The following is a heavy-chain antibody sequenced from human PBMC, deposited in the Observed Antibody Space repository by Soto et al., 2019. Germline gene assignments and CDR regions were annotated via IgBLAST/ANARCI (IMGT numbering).Heavy chain of an antibody. V-gene: IGHV3-23*01. Sequence: EVQLLESGGGLAQPGGSLRLSCAASGFTFSNYGMTWVRQAPGKGLEWVSGISGSGTNTFYADAVKGRFAISRDNSKNTLYLQMNSLRSDDTAVYYCAKVGAALTTEVVIRNFDYWGQGTLVTVSS. CDR2: ISGSGTNT. CDR1: GFTFSNYG. D-gene: IGHD3-22*01. CDR3: AKVGAALTTEVVIRNFDY. J-gene: IGHJ4*02.